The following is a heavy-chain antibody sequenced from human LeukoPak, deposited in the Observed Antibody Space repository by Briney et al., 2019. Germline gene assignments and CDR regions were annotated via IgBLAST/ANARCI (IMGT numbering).Heavy chain of an antibody. J-gene: IGHJ5*02. CDR1: GYTFTSYA. Sequence: ASVKVSCKASGYTFTSYAMNWVRQAPGQGLEWMGWINTNTGNPTYAQGFTGRFVSSLDTSVSTAYLQISSLKAEDTAVYYCARDCSGGSCYNWFDPWGQGTLVTVSS. CDR3: ARDCSGGSCYNWFDP. D-gene: IGHD2-15*01. V-gene: IGHV7-4-1*02. CDR2: INTNTGNP.